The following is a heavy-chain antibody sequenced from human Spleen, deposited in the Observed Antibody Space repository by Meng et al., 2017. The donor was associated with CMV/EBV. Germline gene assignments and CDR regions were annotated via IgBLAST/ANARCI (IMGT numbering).Heavy chain of an antibody. CDR1: GDSVSSNSAA. V-gene: IGHV6-1*01. CDR2: TYYRSKWYD. D-gene: IGHD3-22*01. CDR3: AGYYYDSGAYYYTEEYYHGLDV. J-gene: IGHJ6*02. Sequence: SETLSLTCAISGDSVSSNSAAWNWIRQSPSRGLDWLGRTYYRSKWYDDYAMAVKSRITMNPDTSKNQFSLQLNSVTPEDTAVYYCAGYYYDSGAYYYTEEYYHGLDVWGQGTTVTVSS.